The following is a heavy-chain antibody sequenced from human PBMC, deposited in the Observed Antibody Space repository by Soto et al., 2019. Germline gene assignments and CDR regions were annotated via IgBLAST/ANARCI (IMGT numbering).Heavy chain of an antibody. Sequence: SETLSLTCTVSGGSVISGSYYWSWIRQPPGKGLEWIGYIYYRGSTYYNQSLKSRVTISVDTSMNQFSLTLTSVTAADTAVYYCARDPARGGGSYLGYFDYWGQGTPVTVSS. CDR3: ARDPARGGGSYLGYFDY. CDR1: GGSVISGSYY. V-gene: IGHV4-30-4*08. J-gene: IGHJ4*02. CDR2: IYYRGST. D-gene: IGHD1-26*01.